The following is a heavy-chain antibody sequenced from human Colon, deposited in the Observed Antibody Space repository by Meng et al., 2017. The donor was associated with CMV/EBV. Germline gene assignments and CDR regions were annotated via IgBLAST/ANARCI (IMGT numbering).Heavy chain of an antibody. CDR2: ILYSGRRA. D-gene: IGHD3-10*01. J-gene: IGHJ4*02. Sequence: SETLSLTCRVSGDSISRYYWSWIRQSPGKGLEWVGHILYSGRRAGYNPALNSRATISIDASRSQFSLELKSATAADTAIYYCARDGEGGDDVFVFWGRGMLVTVSS. V-gene: IGHV4-59*12. CDR1: GDSISRYY. CDR3: ARDGEGGDDVFVF.